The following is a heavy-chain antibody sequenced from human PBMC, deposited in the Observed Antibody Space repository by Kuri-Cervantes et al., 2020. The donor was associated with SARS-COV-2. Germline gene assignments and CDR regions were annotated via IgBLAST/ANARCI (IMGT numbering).Heavy chain of an antibody. CDR3: ARGGSSLFDF. CDR2: IFVCSGNT. V-gene: IGHV1-58*01. J-gene: IGHJ4*02. CDR1: GFTFTSSA. D-gene: IGHD6-19*01. Sequence: SVKVSCKASGFTFTSSAVQWVRQARGQRLEWIGWIFVCSGNTNYAQKFQGRVTMTSDTSTSTVYMELSSLRSDDTAVYYCARGGSSLFDFWGQGTLVTVSS.